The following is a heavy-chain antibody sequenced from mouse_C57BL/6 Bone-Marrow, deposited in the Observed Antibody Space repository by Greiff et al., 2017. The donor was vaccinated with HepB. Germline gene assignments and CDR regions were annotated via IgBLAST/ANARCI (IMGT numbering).Heavy chain of an antibody. J-gene: IGHJ2*01. D-gene: IGHD1-1*01. CDR2: IYPRSGNT. Sequence: VMLVESGAELARPGASVKLSCKASGYTFTSYGISWVKQRTGQGLEWIGEIYPRSGNTYYNEKFKGKATLTADKSSSTAYMELRSLTSEDSAVYFCPYYYGSSYGNYWGQGTTLTVSS. CDR3: PYYYGSSYGNY. CDR1: GYTFTSYG. V-gene: IGHV1-81*01.